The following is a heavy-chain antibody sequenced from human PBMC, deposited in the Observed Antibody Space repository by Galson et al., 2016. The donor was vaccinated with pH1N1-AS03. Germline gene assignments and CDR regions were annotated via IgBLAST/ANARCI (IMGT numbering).Heavy chain of an antibody. CDR2: IYHSGST. CDR1: GGSISSSGVYS. CDR3: ARGSGGYGLDV. Sequence: TLSLTCAVSGGSISSSGVYSWSWIRQPPGKGLEWIGNIYHSGSTSYSPSLKSRVTISIDRSQNQFSLKLSSVTAADTAVYYCARGSGGYGLDVWGQGTTVTVSS. V-gene: IGHV4-30-2*01. J-gene: IGHJ6*02. D-gene: IGHD5-12*01.